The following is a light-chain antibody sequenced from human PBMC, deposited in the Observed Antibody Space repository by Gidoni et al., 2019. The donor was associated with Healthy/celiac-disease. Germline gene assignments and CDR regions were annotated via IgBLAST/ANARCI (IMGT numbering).Light chain of an antibody. V-gene: IGKV4-1*01. CDR1: QSILYSSNNKNY. J-gene: IGKJ5*01. CDR3: QQYYSSPIT. Sequence: DIVMTQSPDSLALSLGERATINCKSSQSILYSSNNKNYLAWYQQKPGQPPKLLIYWASTRASGVPDRFSGSGSGTDFTLTISSLQAEDVAVYYCQQYYSSPITFGQGTRLEIK. CDR2: WAS.